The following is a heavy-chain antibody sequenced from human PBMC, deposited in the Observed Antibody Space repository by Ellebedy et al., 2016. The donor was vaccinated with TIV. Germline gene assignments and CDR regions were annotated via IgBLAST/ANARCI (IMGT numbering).Heavy chain of an antibody. V-gene: IGHV1-2*02. CDR3: ASVTFSSLSPFDY. J-gene: IGHJ4*02. CDR2: IYPSSGDT. D-gene: IGHD2-2*01. Sequence: ASVKVSCKTSGYTFPDYYMHWMRQAPGQGLEWMGWIYPSSGDTRYAQKFQGRVTMTGDTSISTGYLELNRLTSDDTARYYCASVTFSSLSPFDYWGQGTEVAVSS. CDR1: GYTFPDYY.